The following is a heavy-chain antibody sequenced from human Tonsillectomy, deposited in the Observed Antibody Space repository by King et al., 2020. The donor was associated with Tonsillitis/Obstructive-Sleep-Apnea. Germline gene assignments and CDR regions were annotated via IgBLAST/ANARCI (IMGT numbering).Heavy chain of an antibody. Sequence: VQLQESGPGLVKPSETLSLTCTVSGYSISSGYYWGWIRQPPGKGLEWIGSIYHSGSTYYNPSLKSRVTISVDTSKNQFSLKLSSVTAADTAVYYCARVGGDSSGYYYGRTLYYFDYWGQGTLVTVSS. D-gene: IGHD3-22*01. CDR2: IYHSGST. J-gene: IGHJ4*02. V-gene: IGHV4-38-2*02. CDR1: GYSISSGYY. CDR3: ARVGGDSSGYYYGRTLYYFDY.